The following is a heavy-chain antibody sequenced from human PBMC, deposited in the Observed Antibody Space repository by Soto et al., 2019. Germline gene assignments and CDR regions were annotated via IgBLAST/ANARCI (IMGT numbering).Heavy chain of an antibody. V-gene: IGHV4-34*01. CDR2: INHSGST. CDR1: GGSFSGYY. CDR3: ARGNYDFWSGYYPYYYYGIDV. D-gene: IGHD3-3*01. J-gene: IGHJ6*02. Sequence: SETLSLTCAVYGGSFSGYYWSWIRQPPGKGLEWIGEINHSGSTNYNPSLKSRVTISVDTSKNQFSLKLSSVTAADTAVYYCARGNYDFWSGYYPYYYYGIDVWGQGTKVTVSS.